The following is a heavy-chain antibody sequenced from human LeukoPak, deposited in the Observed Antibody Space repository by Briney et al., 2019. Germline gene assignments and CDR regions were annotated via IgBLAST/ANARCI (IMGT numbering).Heavy chain of an antibody. CDR3: ARDRSNSEY. D-gene: IGHD1-26*01. Sequence: ASVKVSCKTSGYGFSTYGISWVRQAPGQGLEWLGWISVDNGNTNYAQKFQDRVTITTDTSTSTVYMELTSLKPDDTAVYYCARDRSNSEYWGQGTLVTVSS. V-gene: IGHV1-18*01. J-gene: IGHJ4*02. CDR1: GYGFSTYG. CDR2: ISVDNGNT.